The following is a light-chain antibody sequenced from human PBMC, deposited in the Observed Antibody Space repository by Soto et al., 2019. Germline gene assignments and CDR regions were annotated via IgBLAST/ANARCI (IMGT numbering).Light chain of an antibody. CDR2: DVN. CDR3: CSYAGSYDYV. Sequence: QSALTQPRSVSGSPGQSVTISCTGSSSDVGAYNYVSWYQHNPGKAPKLLIYDVNKRPSGVPDRFSGSKFGNTASLTISGLQADDEANFYCCSYAGSYDYVFGTGIKLTVL. J-gene: IGLJ1*01. CDR1: SSDVGAYNY. V-gene: IGLV2-11*01.